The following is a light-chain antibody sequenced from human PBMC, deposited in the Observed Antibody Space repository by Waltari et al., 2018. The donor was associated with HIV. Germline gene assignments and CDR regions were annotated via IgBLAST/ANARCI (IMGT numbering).Light chain of an antibody. CDR3: QSGHSSDSI. V-gene: IGLV3-25*03. Sequence: SYALTQAPSASVSPREPAKTTCSGDAFTSDFVFWYQQKSGQPPRMMIIQGNEKLSGIPARFSASSWGSTSTLTISVDQAEDEADYYCQSGHSSDSIFGGGTKLTVL. CDR1: AFTSDF. J-gene: IGLJ2*01. CDR2: QGN.